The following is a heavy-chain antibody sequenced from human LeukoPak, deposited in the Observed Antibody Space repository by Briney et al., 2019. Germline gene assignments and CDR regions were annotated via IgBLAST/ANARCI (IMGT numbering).Heavy chain of an antibody. J-gene: IGHJ4*02. D-gene: IGHD3-10*01. CDR3: ARDPGGGDYFDY. CDR2: IYYSGST. CDR1: GGSISSYY. V-gene: IGHV4-59*01. Sequence: SETLSLTCTVSGGSISSYYWSWIRQPPGKGLERIGYIYYSGSTNYNPSLKSRVTISVDTSKNQFSLKLSSVTAADTAVYYCARDPGGGDYFDYWGQGTLVTVSS.